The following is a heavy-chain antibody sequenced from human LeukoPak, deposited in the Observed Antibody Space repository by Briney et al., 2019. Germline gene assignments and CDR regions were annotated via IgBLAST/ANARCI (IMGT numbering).Heavy chain of an antibody. CDR1: NGSITSSSHY. CDR3: ASHRGLLWFGDLTGFDY. V-gene: IGHV4-39*01. D-gene: IGHD3-10*01. J-gene: IGHJ4*02. Sequence: SETLSLTCIVSNGSITSSSHYWAWIRQHAGTGLEWIGTIFHGGSTYYNPSLKSRVTISVDTSTNQFSLNVASVTAADTAVYYCASHRGLLWFGDLTGFDYWGQGTLARVSS. CDR2: IFHGGST.